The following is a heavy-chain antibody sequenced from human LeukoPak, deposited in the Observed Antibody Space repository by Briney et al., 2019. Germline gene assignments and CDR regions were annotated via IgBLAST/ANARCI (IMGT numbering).Heavy chain of an antibody. J-gene: IGHJ4*02. D-gene: IGHD1-26*01. Sequence: SETLSLTCAVYGGSFSGYYWSWIRQPPGKGLEWIGEINHSGSTNYNPSLKSRVTISVDTSKNQFSLKLSSVTAADTAVYYCAREHSGSYSSSDYWGQGTLVTVSS. CDR3: AREHSGSYSSSDY. CDR2: INHSGST. V-gene: IGHV4-34*01. CDR1: GGSFSGYY.